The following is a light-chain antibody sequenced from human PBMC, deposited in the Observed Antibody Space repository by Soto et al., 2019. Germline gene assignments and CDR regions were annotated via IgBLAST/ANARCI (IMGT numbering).Light chain of an antibody. CDR2: AAS. Sequence: ETVLTQSPGTLSLSPGQRATLSCRASQSIPSSHVAWFQQRPGQAPRLLIYAASSRAPGISDRFSGSGTGTDFTLTISGLEPEDFAVYYCQQYDTAPPYNFGQGTKLEIK. V-gene: IGKV3-20*01. CDR1: QSIPSSH. J-gene: IGKJ2*01. CDR3: QQYDTAPPYN.